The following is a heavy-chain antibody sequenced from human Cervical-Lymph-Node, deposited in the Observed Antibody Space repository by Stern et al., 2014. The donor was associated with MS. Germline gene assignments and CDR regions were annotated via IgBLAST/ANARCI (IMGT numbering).Heavy chain of an antibody. CDR2: FSPSTNRT. CDR3: ATPLPFAL. Sequence: VQLVESGAEVKKPGASVRISCKTTGHTVTTYSMHWIRQAPGQGLEWIGIFSPSTNRTTLAQKVQGRVTVTWDTSTSTLYLGLSSLQSDDTAVYYCATPLPFALWGQGTLVTVSS. J-gene: IGHJ4*02. V-gene: IGHV1-46*01. CDR1: GHTVTTYS.